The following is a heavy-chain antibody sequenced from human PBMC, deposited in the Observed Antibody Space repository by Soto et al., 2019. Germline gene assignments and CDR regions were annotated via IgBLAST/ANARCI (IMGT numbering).Heavy chain of an antibody. CDR2: IYYSGST. V-gene: IGHV4-31*03. CDR1: GGSISSGGYY. D-gene: IGHD1-26*01. J-gene: IGHJ4*02. CDR3: ARETYSGSYYLVN. Sequence: SETLSLTCTVSGGSISSGGYYWSWIRQHPGKGLEWIGYIYYSGSTYYNPSLKGRVTISVDTSKNQFSLKLSSVTAADTAVYYCARETYSGSYYLVNWGQGTLVTVSS.